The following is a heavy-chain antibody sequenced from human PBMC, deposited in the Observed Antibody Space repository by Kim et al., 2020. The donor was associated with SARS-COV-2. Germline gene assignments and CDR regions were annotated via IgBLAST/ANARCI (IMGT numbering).Heavy chain of an antibody. CDR3: VKSELRGAYGSYHYAMDV. CDR1: GFIFSAYA. J-gene: IGHJ6*02. CDR2: ISGTGVST. V-gene: IGHV3-23*01. Sequence: GGSLRLSCTVSGFIFSAYAMSWVRQAPGKGLEWVSVISGTGVSTHYADFVEGRFTISRDNSKNTLFLQMDRLRAEDTAIYHCVKSELRGAYGSYHYAMDVWGQGTTVTVSS. D-gene: IGHD1-7*01.